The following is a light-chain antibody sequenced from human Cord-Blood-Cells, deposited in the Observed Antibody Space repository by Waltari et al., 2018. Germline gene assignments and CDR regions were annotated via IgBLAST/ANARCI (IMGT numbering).Light chain of an antibody. V-gene: IGLV2-23*01. Sequence: QSALTQPASVSGSPGPSLTISCTGTSSAVGRYNLVSWYQQHPGKAPKRMIYEGSKRPSGVSNRFSGSKSGNTASLTISGLQAEDEADYYCCSYAGSSTSVFGGGTKLTVL. CDR1: SSAVGRYNL. CDR2: EGS. CDR3: CSYAGSSTSV. J-gene: IGLJ3*02.